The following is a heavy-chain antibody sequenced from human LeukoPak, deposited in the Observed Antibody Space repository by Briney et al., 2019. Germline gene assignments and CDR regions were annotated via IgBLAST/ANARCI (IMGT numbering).Heavy chain of an antibody. CDR1: GFTFTYYW. CDR2: IKQDGNEK. V-gene: IGHV3-7*01. Sequence: GGSLRLSCAASGFTFTYYWMSWVRLAPGKGLEWVANIKQDGNEKYYVDSVKGRFTISRDNAKNSLFLQMNSRKTEDTAVYYWAKGGGGRSGADLDYWGQGTLATVSS. J-gene: IGHJ4*02. D-gene: IGHD3-16*01. CDR3: AKGGGGRSGADLDY.